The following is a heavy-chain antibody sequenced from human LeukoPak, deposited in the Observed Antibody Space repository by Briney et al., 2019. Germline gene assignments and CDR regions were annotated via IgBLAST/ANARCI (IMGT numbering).Heavy chain of an antibody. Sequence: GASVKLSCKASGSTFTSYYLHWVRQAPGQGLEWMGTINPSGGSTNYAQKFQGRVTMTRDTPTNTVYMDLSSLGSQDTAVYYCARDLYFGSGSPLDFWGQGTLVTVSS. J-gene: IGHJ4*02. CDR1: GSTFTSYY. D-gene: IGHD3-10*01. V-gene: IGHV1-46*01. CDR2: INPSGGST. CDR3: ARDLYFGSGSPLDF.